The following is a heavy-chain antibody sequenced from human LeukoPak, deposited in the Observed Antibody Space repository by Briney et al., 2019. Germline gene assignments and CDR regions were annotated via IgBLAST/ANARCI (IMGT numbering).Heavy chain of an antibody. Sequence: SETLSLTCAVYGGSFSGYYWSWIRQPPGKGLEWIGEINHSGSTNYNPSLKSRVTISVDTSKNQFSLKLSSVTAADTAVCYCARGGGGRPDAFDIWGQGTMVTVSS. CDR3: ARGGGGRPDAFDI. CDR2: INHSGST. V-gene: IGHV4-34*01. J-gene: IGHJ3*02. CDR1: GGSFSGYY. D-gene: IGHD1-26*01.